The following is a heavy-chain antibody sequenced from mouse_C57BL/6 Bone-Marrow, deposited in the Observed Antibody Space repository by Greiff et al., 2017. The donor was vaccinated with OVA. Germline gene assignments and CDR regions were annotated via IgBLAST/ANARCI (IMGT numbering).Heavy chain of an antibody. CDR1: GYTFTSYW. D-gene: IGHD1-1*01. CDR3: ARERSSHYAMDY. J-gene: IGHJ4*01. V-gene: IGHV1-50*01. CDR2: IDPSDSYT. Sequence: QVQLQQPGAELVKPGASVKLSCKASGYTFTSYWMQWVKQRPGQGLEWIGEIDPSDSYTNYNQKFKGKATLPVDTSSSTAYMQRSSLTSEDSAVYYYARERSSHYAMDYWGQGTSVTVSS.